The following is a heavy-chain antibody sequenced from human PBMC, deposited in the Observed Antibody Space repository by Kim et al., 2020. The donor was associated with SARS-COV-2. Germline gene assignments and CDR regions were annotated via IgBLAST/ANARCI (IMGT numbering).Heavy chain of an antibody. V-gene: IGHV3-30*02. J-gene: IGHJ4*02. Sequence: ADSVTGRFTISRDNAKNTRYREMSSLRAEDTGVYYCAKVGGIAAAGGVDYWGQGTLVTVSS. CDR3: AKVGGIAAAGGVDY. D-gene: IGHD6-13*01.